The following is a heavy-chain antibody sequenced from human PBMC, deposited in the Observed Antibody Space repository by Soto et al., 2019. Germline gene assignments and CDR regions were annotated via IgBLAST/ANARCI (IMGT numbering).Heavy chain of an antibody. V-gene: IGHV1-58*01. CDR1: GFTFTSSA. CDR3: AADSPSAHLSAFDI. Sequence: SVKVSCKASGFTFTSSAVQWVRQARGQRLEWIGWIVVGSGNTNYAQKFQERVTITRDMSTSTAYMELSSLRSEDTAVYYCAADSPSAHLSAFDIWGQGTMVTVS. J-gene: IGHJ3*02. CDR2: IVVGSGNT.